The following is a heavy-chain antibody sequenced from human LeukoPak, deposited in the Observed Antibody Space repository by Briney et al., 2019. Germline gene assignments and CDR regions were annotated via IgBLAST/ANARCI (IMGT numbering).Heavy chain of an antibody. V-gene: IGHV3-23*01. Sequence: GGSLRLSCAASGLTFSSYAMSWVRQALGKGLEWVSAISGSGSTTYYADSVKGRFTISRDNSKNTVYLQMNSLRVEDTAVYYCANGGDYGYWGQGTLVTVSS. D-gene: IGHD4-17*01. CDR2: ISGSGSTT. CDR3: ANGGDYGY. J-gene: IGHJ4*02. CDR1: GLTFSSYA.